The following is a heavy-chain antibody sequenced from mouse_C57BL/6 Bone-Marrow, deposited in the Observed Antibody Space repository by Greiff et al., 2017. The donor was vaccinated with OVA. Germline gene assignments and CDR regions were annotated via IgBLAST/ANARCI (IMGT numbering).Heavy chain of an antibody. CDR3: ARNDNADFYMMDY. J-gene: IGHJ4*01. Sequence: EVQVVESGGGLVQPGGSMKLSCVASGFTFSNYWMNWVRQSPEKGLEWVAQIRLKSDNYATHYAESVKGRFTISRDDSKSSVYLQMNNLRAEDTGIYYSARNDNADFYMMDYRGLGTSHTVSS. CDR1: GFTFSNYW. CDR2: IRLKSDNYAT. D-gene: IGHD2-4*01. V-gene: IGHV6-3*01.